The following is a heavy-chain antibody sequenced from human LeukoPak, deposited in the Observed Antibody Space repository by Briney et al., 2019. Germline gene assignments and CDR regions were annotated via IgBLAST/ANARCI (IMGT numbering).Heavy chain of an antibody. CDR3: AKDYRSAAAGSLDY. Sequence: PGGSLRPSCAASGFTFSSYAMHWVRQAPGKGLEWVAVISYDGSNKYYADSVKGRFTISRDNSKNTLYLQMNSLRAEDTAVYYCAKDYRSAAAGSLDYWGQGTLVTVSS. J-gene: IGHJ4*02. D-gene: IGHD6-13*01. CDR1: GFTFSSYA. V-gene: IGHV3-30*18. CDR2: ISYDGSNK.